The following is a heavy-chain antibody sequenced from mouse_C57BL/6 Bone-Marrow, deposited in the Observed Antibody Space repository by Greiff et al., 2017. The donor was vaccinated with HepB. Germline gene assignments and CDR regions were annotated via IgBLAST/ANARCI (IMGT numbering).Heavy chain of an antibody. Sequence: VQLQQSGAELVKPGASVKLSCTASGFNIKDYYMHWVKQRTEQGLEWIGRIDPEDGETKYAPKFPGKATITADTSSNTAYLQLSSLTSEDTAVYYCARSFITTVKGYWGQGTTLTVSS. CDR2: IDPEDGET. CDR1: GFNIKDYY. J-gene: IGHJ2*01. CDR3: ARSFITTVKGY. D-gene: IGHD1-1*01. V-gene: IGHV14-2*01.